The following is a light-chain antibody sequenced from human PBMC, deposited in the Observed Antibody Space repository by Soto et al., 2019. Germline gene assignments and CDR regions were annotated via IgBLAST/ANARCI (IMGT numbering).Light chain of an antibody. J-gene: IGKJ5*01. CDR1: QGINTY. Sequence: DIPLTQSPSFLSASVGDTVTITCRASQGINTYLAWYQQKPGKAPKLLIYTASTLQSGVPSRFSGSGSGTEFTLTISSLQPEDFATYYCQQLNGFPITFGQGTRLEIK. CDR2: TAS. V-gene: IGKV1-9*01. CDR3: QQLNGFPIT.